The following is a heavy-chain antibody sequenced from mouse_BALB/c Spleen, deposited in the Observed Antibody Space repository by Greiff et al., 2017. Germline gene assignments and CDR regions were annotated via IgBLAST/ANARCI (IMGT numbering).Heavy chain of an antibody. J-gene: IGHJ2*01. V-gene: IGHV5-12-1*01. CDR1: GFTFSSYT. CDR3: ARHYYFDY. CDR2: ISSGGGST. Sequence: EVQLVESGGGLVKPGGSLKLSCAASGFTFSSYTMSWVRQTPEKRLEWVAYISSGGGSTYYPDTVKGRFTISRDNAKNTLYLQMSSLKSEDTAMYYCARHYYFDYWGQGTTLTVSS.